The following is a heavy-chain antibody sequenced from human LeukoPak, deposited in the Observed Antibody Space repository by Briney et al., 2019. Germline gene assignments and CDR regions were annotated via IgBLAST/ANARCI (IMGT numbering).Heavy chain of an antibody. D-gene: IGHD5-12*01. V-gene: IGHV3-30*02. CDR3: ARVGGGYESSYFDY. Sequence: PGGSLRLSCAASGFSFSSYGMHWVRLAPGRGLEWVAFIARDGSYEKYADSVKGRFTISRDNSKNTLYLQMNSLKTEDTAVYYCARVGGGYESSYFDYWGQGTLVTVSS. CDR2: IARDGSYE. CDR1: GFSFSSYG. J-gene: IGHJ4*02.